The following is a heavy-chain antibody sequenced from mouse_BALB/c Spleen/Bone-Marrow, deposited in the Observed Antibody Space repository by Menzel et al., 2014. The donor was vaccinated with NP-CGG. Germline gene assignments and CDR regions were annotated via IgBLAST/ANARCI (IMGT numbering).Heavy chain of an antibody. D-gene: IGHD2-1*01. CDR2: INPYNSDA. J-gene: IGHJ2*01. V-gene: IGHV1-37*01. CDR1: GYSFNGYL. Sequence: EVQLHQSGPELVKPGPSVKISCKASGYSFNGYLMNWVKQSHGKSLEWIGRINPYNSDAFYNPKFKGKATLTVDKSSSTAHMDLLSLTSEDSAVYYCGRSVYGSFDSWGQGTTLTVSS. CDR3: GRSVYGSFDS.